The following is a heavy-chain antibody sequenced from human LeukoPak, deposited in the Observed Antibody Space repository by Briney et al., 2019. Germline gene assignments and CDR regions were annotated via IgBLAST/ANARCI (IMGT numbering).Heavy chain of an antibody. D-gene: IGHD3-10*01. J-gene: IGHJ4*02. Sequence: SETLSLTCTVSGGSISSYYWSWIRQPPGKGLEWIGYFYYSGSTNYNPSLKSRVTISVDTSKNQFSLKLSSVTAADTAVYYCARDYYGSGALDYWGQGTLVTVSS. V-gene: IGHV4-59*01. CDR1: GGSISSYY. CDR2: FYYSGST. CDR3: ARDYYGSGALDY.